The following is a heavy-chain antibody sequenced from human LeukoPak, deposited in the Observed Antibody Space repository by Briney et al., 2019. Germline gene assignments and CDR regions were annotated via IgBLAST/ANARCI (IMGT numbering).Heavy chain of an antibody. D-gene: IGHD3-22*01. CDR1: GFTFSSYA. CDR2: IYSGGST. V-gene: IGHV3-53*01. CDR3: ARGWDYYDSSGYYWTGRGMDV. J-gene: IGHJ6*02. Sequence: GGSLRLSCAASGFTFSSYAISWVRQAPGKGLEWVSVIYSGGSTYYADSVKGRFTISRDNSKNTLYLQMNSLRAEDTAVYYCARGWDYYDSSGYYWTGRGMDVWGQGTTVTVSS.